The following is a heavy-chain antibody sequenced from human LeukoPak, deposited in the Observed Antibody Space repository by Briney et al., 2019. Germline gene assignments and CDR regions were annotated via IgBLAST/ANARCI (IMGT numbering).Heavy chain of an antibody. CDR2: IYYSGST. Sequence: SETLSLTCTVSGGSISSRSYYWGWIRQPPGKGLEWIGYIYYSGSTNYNPSLKSRVTISVDTSKNQFSLKLSSVTAADTAVYYCARPVEMAINDAFDIWGQGTMVTVSS. D-gene: IGHD5-24*01. CDR3: ARPVEMAINDAFDI. V-gene: IGHV4-61*05. CDR1: GGSISSRSYY. J-gene: IGHJ3*02.